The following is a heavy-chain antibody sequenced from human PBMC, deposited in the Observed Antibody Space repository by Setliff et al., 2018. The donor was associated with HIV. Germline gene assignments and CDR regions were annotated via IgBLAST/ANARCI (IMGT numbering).Heavy chain of an antibody. D-gene: IGHD3-10*01. CDR1: GDFISDNH. J-gene: IGHJ4*02. Sequence: TLSLTCTVSGDFISDNHWSWIRQPPGKGLEWIGYIQTSGTTNYNPSLKSRVTMSVDMSKNQFSLSLTSVTAADTGVYYCARGLISASWTPTYWGRGTLVTVSS. CDR2: IQTSGTT. V-gene: IGHV4-4*08. CDR3: ARGLISASWTPTY.